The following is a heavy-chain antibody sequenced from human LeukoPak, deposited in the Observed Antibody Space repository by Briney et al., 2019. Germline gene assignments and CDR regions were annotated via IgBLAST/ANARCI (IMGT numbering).Heavy chain of an antibody. V-gene: IGHV3-7*01. CDR2: IKQDGSDK. Sequence: GGSLRLSCAASGFTFSTYWMSWVRQAPGTGLEWVANIKQDGSDKYYVDSVKGRFTISRDNAKNSLFLQMNSLRAEDTAVYYCARVRCSSNSCFPDYWGQGTLVTVSS. D-gene: IGHD2-2*01. J-gene: IGHJ4*02. CDR3: ARVRCSSNSCFPDY. CDR1: GFTFSTYW.